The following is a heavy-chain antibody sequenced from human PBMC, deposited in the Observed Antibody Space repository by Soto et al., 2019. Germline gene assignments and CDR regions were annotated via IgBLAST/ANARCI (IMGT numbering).Heavy chain of an antibody. J-gene: IGHJ3*02. V-gene: IGHV5-10-1*01. CDR3: ARHLGTAMVLDAFDI. CDR1: GYSFTSYW. Sequence: PGESLKISCKGSGYSFTSYWITWVRQMPGKGLEWMGRIDPSDSYTNYSPSFQGHVTISADKSVSTAYLQWSSLKASDTAMYYCARHLGTAMVLDAFDIWGQGTMVTVSS. CDR2: IDPSDSYT. D-gene: IGHD5-18*01.